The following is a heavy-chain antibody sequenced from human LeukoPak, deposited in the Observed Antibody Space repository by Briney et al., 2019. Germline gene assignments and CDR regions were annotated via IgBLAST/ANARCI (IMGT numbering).Heavy chain of an antibody. D-gene: IGHD6-13*01. CDR3: ARVGVAAAGTAEVFDI. Sequence: PSETLSLTRTVSGGSISSYYWSWIRQPAGKGLEWIGRIYTSGSTNYNPSLKSRVTISVDTSKNQFSLKLSSVTAADTAVYYCARVGVAAAGTAEVFDIWGQGTMVTVSS. V-gene: IGHV4-4*07. J-gene: IGHJ3*02. CDR1: GGSISSYY. CDR2: IYTSGST.